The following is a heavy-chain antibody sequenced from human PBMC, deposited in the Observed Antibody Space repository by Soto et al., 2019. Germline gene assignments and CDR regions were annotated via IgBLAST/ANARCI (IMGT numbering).Heavy chain of an antibody. V-gene: IGHV3-9*01. J-gene: IGHJ4*02. CDR2: ISWNSGSI. D-gene: IGHD6-13*01. CDR3: AKSTAAAFDF. CDR1: GFTFDEDA. Sequence: EVQLVESGGGLVQPGRSLRLSCVASGFTFDEDAMHWVRQAPGKGLEWVSGISWNSGSIGYADSVKGRFTISTDIAKNSLYLQMTSLRAEDTALYYCAKSTAAAFDFWGQGTLVTVSS.